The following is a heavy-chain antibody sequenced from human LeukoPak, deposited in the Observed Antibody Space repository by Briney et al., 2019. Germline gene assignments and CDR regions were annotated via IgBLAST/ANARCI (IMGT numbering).Heavy chain of an antibody. Sequence: WGSLRLSCAASGFTFSSYEMNWVRQAPGKGLEWVSYISSSGSTIYYADSVRGRFTMSRDNSKNTVYLQMNSLRVDDTAVYYCARRDIVVVVSASDYWGQGTLVTVSS. J-gene: IGHJ4*02. CDR2: ISSSGSTI. CDR1: GFTFSSYE. V-gene: IGHV3-48*03. D-gene: IGHD2-15*01. CDR3: ARRDIVVVVSASDY.